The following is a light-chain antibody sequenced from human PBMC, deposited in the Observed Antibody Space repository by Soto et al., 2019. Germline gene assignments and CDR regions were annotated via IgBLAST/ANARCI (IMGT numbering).Light chain of an antibody. CDR2: LGS. CDR1: QSLLHSNGYNY. J-gene: IGKJ1*01. Sequence: LMPQSPISQPVSPGEPAAISCRSSQSLLHSNGYNYVDWYLQKPGQSPQLLIYLGSNRASGVPDRFSGSGSGTDFTLKISRVEAEDAGVYYCMQALQTPWTFGQGTKVDIK. V-gene: IGKV2-28*01. CDR3: MQALQTPWT.